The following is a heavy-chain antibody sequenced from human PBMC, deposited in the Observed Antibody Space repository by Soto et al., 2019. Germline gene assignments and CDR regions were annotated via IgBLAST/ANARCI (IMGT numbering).Heavy chain of an antibody. D-gene: IGHD6-25*01. J-gene: IGHJ4*02. V-gene: IGHV4-30-4*01. CDR2: IYHRGIT. Sequence: QVQLQESGPGLVTPSQTLSLTCTVSGASITSDDYYWSWIRQPPGKGLEYIAYIYHRGITYYNPSLQSRVTISLDTSKNQFSLNLTSVTAADTAVYYCARLQRDAAMGHFDYWGQGSLVTVSS. CDR3: ARLQRDAAMGHFDY. CDR1: GASITSDDYY.